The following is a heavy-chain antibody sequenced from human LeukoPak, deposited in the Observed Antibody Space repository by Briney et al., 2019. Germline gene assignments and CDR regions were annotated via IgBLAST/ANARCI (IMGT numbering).Heavy chain of an antibody. CDR3: ATVWYDYVWGSYRYNDY. D-gene: IGHD3-16*02. V-gene: IGHV1-24*01. J-gene: IGHJ4*02. CDR2: FDPEDGET. Sequence: ASVKVSCKVSGYTLTELSMHWVRQAPGKGLEWMGGFDPEDGETIYAQKFQGRVTMTEDTSTDTAYMELSSLRSGDTAVYYCATVWYDYVWGSYRYNDYWGQGTLVTVSS. CDR1: GYTLTELS.